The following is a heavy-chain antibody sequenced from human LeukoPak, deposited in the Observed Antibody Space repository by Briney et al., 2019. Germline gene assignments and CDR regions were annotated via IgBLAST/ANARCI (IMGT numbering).Heavy chain of an antibody. D-gene: IGHD1-26*01. CDR1: GGSISSYY. CDR2: LYRSGST. V-gene: IGHV4-59*08. J-gene: IGHJ5*01. CDR3: ARYSGTYFYDS. Sequence: SETLSLTCTVSGGSISSYYWGWIRQPPGKGLEWIGSLYRSGSTYYNPSLKSRVTISLDMAKNQFSLKLSSVTAVDTAVYYCARYSGTYFYDSWGQGTLVTVSS.